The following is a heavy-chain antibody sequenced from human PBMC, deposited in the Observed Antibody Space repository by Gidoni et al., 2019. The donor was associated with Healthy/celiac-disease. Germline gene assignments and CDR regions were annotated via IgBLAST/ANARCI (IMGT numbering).Heavy chain of an antibody. V-gene: IGHV3-23*01. J-gene: IGHJ6*02. CDR3: AKDMVRGEAVARGMGYYYGMDV. Sequence: EVQLLESGGGLVQPGGSLRLSCAAPGFTFSSYAMSWVRQAPGKGLEWVSAISGSGGSTYYADSVKGRFTISRDNSKNTLYLQMNSLRAEDTAVYYCAKDMVRGEAVARGMGYYYGMDVWGQGTTVTVSS. CDR1: GFTFSSYA. CDR2: ISGSGGST. D-gene: IGHD6-19*01.